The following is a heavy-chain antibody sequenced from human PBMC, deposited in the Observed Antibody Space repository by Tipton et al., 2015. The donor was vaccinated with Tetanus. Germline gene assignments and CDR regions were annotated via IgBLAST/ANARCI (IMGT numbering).Heavy chain of an antibody. Sequence: QLVQSGAEVKKPGASVKVSCKASGYTFTGYYMHWVRQAPGQGLEWMGWINPNSGGTNYAQKFQGRVTMTRDTSISTAYMELRSLRSDDTAVYYCARDPHGDAIAAAGTGRGWFDPWGQGTLVTVSS. CDR2: INPNSGGT. D-gene: IGHD6-13*01. J-gene: IGHJ5*02. V-gene: IGHV1-2*02. CDR1: GYTFTGYY. CDR3: ARDPHGDAIAAAGTGRGWFDP.